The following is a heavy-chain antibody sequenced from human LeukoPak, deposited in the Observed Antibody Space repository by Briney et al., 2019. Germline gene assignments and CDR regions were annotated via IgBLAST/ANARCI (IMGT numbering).Heavy chain of an antibody. CDR1: GYTFTSYD. J-gene: IGHJ4*02. CDR2: MNPNSGNT. D-gene: IGHD2-21*02. CDR3: ARGLPFSDSGSNY. V-gene: IGHV1-8*01. Sequence: GASVKVSCKASGYTFTSYDINWVRQATGQGLEWLGWMNPNSGNTGYAQKFQGRVTMTRNTSISTAYMELSSPRSEDTAVYYCARGLPFSDSGSNYWGQGTLVTVSS.